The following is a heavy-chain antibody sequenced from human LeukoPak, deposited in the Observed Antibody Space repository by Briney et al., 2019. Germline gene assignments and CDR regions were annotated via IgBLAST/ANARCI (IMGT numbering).Heavy chain of an antibody. CDR2: INPSGGST. Sequence: ASVKVSCKASGYTFTSYYMHWVRQAPGQGLEWMGIINPSGGSTSYAQKFQGRVTMTRDTSTSTVYMELSSLRSEDTAVYYCARDWDWGIYDFWSGYIDYWGQGTLVTVSS. V-gene: IGHV1-46*01. CDR1: GYTFTSYY. D-gene: IGHD3-3*01. CDR3: ARDWDWGIYDFWSGYIDY. J-gene: IGHJ4*02.